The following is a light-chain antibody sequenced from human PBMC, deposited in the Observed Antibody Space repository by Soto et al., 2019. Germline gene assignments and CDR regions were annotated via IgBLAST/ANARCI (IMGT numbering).Light chain of an antibody. CDR2: GAS. V-gene: IGKV3-20*01. CDR3: QQYSNSPLT. Sequence: EIVLTQSPGTLSLSPGERATLSCRASQSVSSSYLAWYQHKPGQAPRLLIYGASSRATGIPDRFSGSGSGTDFNLSISRLEPEDFAVYYCQQYSNSPLTFGGGTKVEL. J-gene: IGKJ4*01. CDR1: QSVSSSY.